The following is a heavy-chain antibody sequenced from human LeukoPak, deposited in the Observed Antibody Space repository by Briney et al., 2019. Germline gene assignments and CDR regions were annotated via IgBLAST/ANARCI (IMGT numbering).Heavy chain of an antibody. D-gene: IGHD3-10*01. CDR3: ARQFSYASGRGYMDV. CDR1: GGSISTYY. V-gene: IGHV4-39*01. Sequence: SETLSLTCTVSGGSISTYYWSWIRQPPGKGLEWIGSIYYSGSTYYNPSLKSRVTISVDTSKNQFSLKLSSVTATDTAVYHCARQFSYASGRGYMDVWGQGTTVTVSS. J-gene: IGHJ6*02. CDR2: IYYSGST.